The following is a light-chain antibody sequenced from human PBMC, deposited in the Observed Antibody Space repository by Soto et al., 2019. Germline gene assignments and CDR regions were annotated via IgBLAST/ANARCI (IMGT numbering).Light chain of an antibody. Sequence: DIVMTQSPATLSVSQGERATLSCRASQNIRTNLAWYQHKPGQAPRLLIYGASTGATGVPARFSGSGSGTDFTLTISRLEPEDFAVYYCQQYGSSPALTFGGGTKVDIK. J-gene: IGKJ4*01. CDR1: QNIRTN. V-gene: IGKV3-15*01. CDR2: GAS. CDR3: QQYGSSPALT.